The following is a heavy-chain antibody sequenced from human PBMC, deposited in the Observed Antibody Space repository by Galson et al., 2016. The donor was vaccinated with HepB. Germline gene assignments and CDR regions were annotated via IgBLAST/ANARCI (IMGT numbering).Heavy chain of an antibody. V-gene: IGHV3-21*06. CDR3: AKMDAAYDSLRGDWRYQGLHY. CDR1: GFIFSSYS. Sequence: SLRLSCAASGFIFSSYSMNWVRQAPGKGLEWISSISSSSNYIDYADSVRGRFTISRDNAKNLLYLHMNRLRPDDTAVYYCAKMDAAYDSLRGDWRYQGLHYGGQGTPLLVSS. D-gene: IGHD3-16*01. CDR2: ISSSSNYI. J-gene: IGHJ4*02.